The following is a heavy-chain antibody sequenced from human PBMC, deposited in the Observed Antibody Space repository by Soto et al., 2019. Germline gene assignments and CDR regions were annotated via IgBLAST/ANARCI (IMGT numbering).Heavy chain of an antibody. CDR2: ISSTSSTI. CDR3: ARVPITNDSSGYYFPSFDY. J-gene: IGHJ4*02. D-gene: IGHD3-22*01. Sequence: GGSLRLSCASSGFSFSAFSMNWVRQAPGKGLEWISYISSTSSTIYYADSVKGRFTISRDNAKNSLYLQMNSLRDEDTAVYYCARVPITNDSSGYYFPSFDYWGQGTLVTVAS. CDR1: GFSFSAFS. V-gene: IGHV3-48*02.